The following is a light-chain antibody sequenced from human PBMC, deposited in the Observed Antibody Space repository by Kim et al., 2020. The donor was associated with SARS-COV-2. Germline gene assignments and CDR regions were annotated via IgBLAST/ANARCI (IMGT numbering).Light chain of an antibody. V-gene: IGKV1-8*01. CDR1: QDAYTY. CDR3: QQYSDYPYT. J-gene: IGKJ2*01. Sequence: AIRMNQTPASFSAATGDRVTISCRESQDAYTYLAWYQQKPGQAPKLLIYTESTLQSGVPSRFSGSGSGTEFTLTISSLQSEDFATYYCQQYSDYPYTFGQGTKLEI. CDR2: TES.